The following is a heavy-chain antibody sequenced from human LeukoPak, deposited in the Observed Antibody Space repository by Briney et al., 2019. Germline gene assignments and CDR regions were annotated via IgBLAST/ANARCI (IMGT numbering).Heavy chain of an antibody. CDR1: GGSFSGYY. Sequence: PSETLSLTCAVYGGSFSGYYWSWIRQPPGKGLEWIGEINHSGSTNYNPSLKSRVTISVDTSKDQFSLKLSSVTAADTAVYYCARGLRRGFFDLWGRGTLVTVSS. J-gene: IGHJ2*01. CDR2: INHSGST. V-gene: IGHV4-34*01. CDR3: ARGLRRGFFDL. D-gene: IGHD5-12*01.